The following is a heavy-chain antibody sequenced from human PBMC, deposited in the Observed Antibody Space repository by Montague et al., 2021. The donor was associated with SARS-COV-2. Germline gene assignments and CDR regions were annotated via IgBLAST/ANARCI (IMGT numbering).Heavy chain of an antibody. J-gene: IGHJ4*02. CDR3: ARAVIYGGYAFAYFDF. CDR2: VYTTGRT. CDR1: GGSISSDSYY. D-gene: IGHD5-12*01. V-gene: IGHV4-61*02. Sequence: TLSLTCTVSGGSISSDSYYWSWIRQPAGKGLVWIGRVYTTGRTNYNPSLKSRVTISGDTSRNQFSLRLTSVTAADTAMYYCARAVIYGGYAFAYFDFWGQGVLVTVSS.